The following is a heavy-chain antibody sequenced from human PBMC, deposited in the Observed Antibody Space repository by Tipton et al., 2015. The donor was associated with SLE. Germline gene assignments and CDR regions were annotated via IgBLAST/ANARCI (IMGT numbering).Heavy chain of an antibody. CDR1: GASISSSSYY. CDR3: AGGRIGSGYFEF. V-gene: IGHV4-61*05. Sequence: TLSLTCTVSGASISSSSYYWGWIRQPPGKGLEWIGYIYYSGGTNYNPSLKSRVTISVDTSKNQFSLRLSSVTTADTAVYYRAGGRIGSGYFEFWSQGTLVTVSS. D-gene: IGHD5-12*01. J-gene: IGHJ4*02. CDR2: IYYSGGT.